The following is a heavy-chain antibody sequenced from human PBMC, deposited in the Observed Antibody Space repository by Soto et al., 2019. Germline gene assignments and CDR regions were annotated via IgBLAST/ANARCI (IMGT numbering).Heavy chain of an antibody. CDR2: IYYSGST. J-gene: IGHJ4*02. Sequence: TLSLTCTVSGGSISSGGYYWSWIRQHPGKGLEWIGYIYYSGSTYYNPSLKSRVTISVDTSKNQFSLKLSSVTAADTAVFYCAVGSSGFYYIYWGQGIQVTVSS. CDR1: GGSISSGGYY. D-gene: IGHD1-26*01. V-gene: IGHV4-31*03. CDR3: AVGSSGFYYIY.